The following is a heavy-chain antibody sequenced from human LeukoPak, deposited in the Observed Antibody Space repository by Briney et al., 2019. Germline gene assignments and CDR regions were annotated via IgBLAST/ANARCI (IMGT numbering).Heavy chain of an antibody. Sequence: PGGSLRLSCAASGFTFSSYSMNWVRQAPGKGLEWVSSITSSGSYIYYTDSVQGRFTISRDNAENSLYLQMNSLRADDTAVYYCAREGSGSHRGHFDYWGQGTLVTVSS. CDR3: AREGSGSHRGHFDY. D-gene: IGHD1-26*01. CDR2: ITSSGSYI. J-gene: IGHJ4*02. V-gene: IGHV3-21*01. CDR1: GFTFSSYS.